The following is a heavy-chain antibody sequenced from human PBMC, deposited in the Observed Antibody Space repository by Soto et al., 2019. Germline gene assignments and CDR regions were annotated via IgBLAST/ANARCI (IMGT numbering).Heavy chain of an antibody. J-gene: IGHJ4*02. CDR1: GGSISSGGYS. D-gene: IGHD2-15*01. Sequence: SETLSLTCAVSGGSISSGGYSWSWIRQPPGKGLEWIGYIYHSGSTYYNPSLKSRVTISLDRSKNQFSLKLSSVTAADTAVYYCARRPHCSGGICYYGLDNWGQGTLVTVSS. CDR2: IYHSGST. CDR3: ARRPHCSGGICYYGLDN. V-gene: IGHV4-30-2*01.